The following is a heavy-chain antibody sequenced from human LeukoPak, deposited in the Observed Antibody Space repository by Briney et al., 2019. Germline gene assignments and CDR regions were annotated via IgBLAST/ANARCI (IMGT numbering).Heavy chain of an antibody. CDR1: GYTFTNYA. D-gene: IGHD3-3*01. CDR3: ARGLEWLTRRHTWFDP. CDR2: ISGYNGNT. V-gene: IGHV1-18*01. Sequence: ASVKVSCKASGYTFTNYAISWVRQAPGQGLEWMGWISGYNGNTNYAQKLQGRVTMTTDTSTRTAYMELGSLRSDDTAVYYCARGLEWLTRRHTWFDPWGQGTLVTVSS. J-gene: IGHJ5*02.